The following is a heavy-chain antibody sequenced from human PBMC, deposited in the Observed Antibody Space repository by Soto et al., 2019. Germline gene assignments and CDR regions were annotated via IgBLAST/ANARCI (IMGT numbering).Heavy chain of an antibody. V-gene: IGHV1-3*01. D-gene: IGHD6-13*01. CDR3: ARDGDSSSWYVDYYYGMDV. CDR2: INPDNGNT. CDR1: GYTFTSYG. Sequence: QVQLVQSGAGVKKPGASVKVSCKASGYTFTSYGVHWVRQAPGQRLEWMGWINPDNGNTKYSQKFQGRVTIIRDTCASTADMELSSLRSEDTAVYYCARDGDSSSWYVDYYYGMDVWGQGTTVTVSS. J-gene: IGHJ6*02.